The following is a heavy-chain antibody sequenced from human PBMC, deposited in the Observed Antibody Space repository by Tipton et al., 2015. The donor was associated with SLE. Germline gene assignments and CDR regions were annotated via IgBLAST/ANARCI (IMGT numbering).Heavy chain of an antibody. CDR1: GFSLNNYG. J-gene: IGHJ6*02. D-gene: IGHD5-18*01. Sequence: SLRLSCAVSGFSLNNYGVFWVRQAPGKGLDWVTVIAYDGVNKYYADSVKGRFTISRDDSKNEVDLQMNSLRVEDTAVYYCAKQAKGADGYGYTHYAMDGWGQGTTVTVS. V-gene: IGHV3-30*19. CDR2: IAYDGVNK. CDR3: AKQAKGADGYGYTHYAMDG.